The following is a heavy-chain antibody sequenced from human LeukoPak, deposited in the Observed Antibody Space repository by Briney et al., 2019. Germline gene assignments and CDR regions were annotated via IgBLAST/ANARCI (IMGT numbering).Heavy chain of an antibody. CDR3: ARLPYDSREGGDWFDP. D-gene: IGHD3-22*01. J-gene: IGHJ5*02. Sequence: PSETLSLTCTVSGGSISSGSYYWSWIRQPAGKGLEWIGRIYTSGSTNYNPSLKSRVTISVDTSKNQFSLKLSSVTAADTAVYYCARLPYDSREGGDWFDPWGQGTLVTVSS. CDR1: GGSISSGSYY. CDR2: IYTSGST. V-gene: IGHV4-61*02.